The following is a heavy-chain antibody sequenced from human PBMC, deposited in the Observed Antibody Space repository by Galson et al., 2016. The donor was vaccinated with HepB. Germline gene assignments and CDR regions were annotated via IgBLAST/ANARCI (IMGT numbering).Heavy chain of an antibody. D-gene: IGHD3-3*01. Sequence: SETLSLTCTVSGGSISSYYWSWIRQPPGKGLEWIGSVYYSGTTAYNPSLKSRVTISVDTSKNQFSLNLNSVTAADTAMYYCARAVSAFGKGWFDPWGQGILVAVSS. J-gene: IGHJ5*02. CDR3: ARAVSAFGKGWFDP. CDR1: GGSISSYY. CDR2: VYYSGTT. V-gene: IGHV4-59*01.